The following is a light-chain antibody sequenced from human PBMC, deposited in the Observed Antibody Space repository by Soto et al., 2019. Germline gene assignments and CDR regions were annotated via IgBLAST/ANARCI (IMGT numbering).Light chain of an antibody. CDR2: DAS. Sequence: DLQMTQSPSSLSASVGDRVTITCQASHDITSFLNWYQHKPGRAPKLLIYDASILEAGVPTRFSGSGSGTHFTFTISRLQPEDVATYYCQHCDYLPIFGPGTTVDFK. CDR1: HDITSF. V-gene: IGKV1-33*01. J-gene: IGKJ3*01. CDR3: QHCDYLPI.